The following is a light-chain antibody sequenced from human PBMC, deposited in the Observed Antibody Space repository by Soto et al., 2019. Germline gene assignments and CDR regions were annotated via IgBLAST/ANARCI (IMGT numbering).Light chain of an antibody. CDR3: QQYNKWPPLT. CDR1: QSVSYN. Sequence: EVVMTQSPATLSVSPGERVTLSCRASQSVSYNLAWYQQRPGQAPRLLIYGASTRATGIPARFSGSGSGTEFTLTISSLQSEDFAVYYCQQYNKWPPLTFGGGTRVDIK. J-gene: IGKJ4*01. V-gene: IGKV3-15*01. CDR2: GAS.